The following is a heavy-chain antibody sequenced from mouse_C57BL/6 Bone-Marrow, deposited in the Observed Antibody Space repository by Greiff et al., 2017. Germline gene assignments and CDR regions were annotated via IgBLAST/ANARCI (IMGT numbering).Heavy chain of an antibody. CDR3: AREAKSTMVTTWYFDV. Sequence: EVKLMESGGGLVQSGRSLRLSCATSGFTFSDFYMEWVRQAPGKGLEWIAASRNKANDYTTEYSASVKGRFIVSRDTSQSILYLQMNALRAEDTAIYYCAREAKSTMVTTWYFDVWGTGTTVTVSS. J-gene: IGHJ1*03. CDR2: SRNKANDYTT. V-gene: IGHV7-1*01. D-gene: IGHD2-2*01. CDR1: GFTFSDFY.